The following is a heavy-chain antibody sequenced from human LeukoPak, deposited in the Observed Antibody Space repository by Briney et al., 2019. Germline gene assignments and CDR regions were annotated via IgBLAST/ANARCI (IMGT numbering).Heavy chain of an antibody. CDR2: ISSSGSTI. CDR1: GFTFSSYA. J-gene: IGHJ4*02. V-gene: IGHV3-48*04. D-gene: IGHD3-22*01. Sequence: TGGSLRLSCAASGFTFSSYAMSWVRQAPGKGLEWVSYISSSGSTIYYADSVKGRFTISRDNAKNSLYLQMNSLRAEDTAVYYCARDHDSSGYRRSHFDYWGQGTPVTVSS. CDR3: ARDHDSSGYRRSHFDY.